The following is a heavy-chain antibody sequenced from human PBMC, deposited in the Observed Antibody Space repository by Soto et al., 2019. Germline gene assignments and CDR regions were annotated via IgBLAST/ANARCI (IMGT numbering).Heavy chain of an antibody. CDR2: IIPIFGTA. Sequence: GASVKVSCKASGGTFSSYAISWVRQAPGQGLEWMGGIIPIFGTANYAQKFQGRVTITADESTSTAYMELSSLRSEDTAVYYCARDSHTYYGSGRTGKFDPWGQGTLVTVSS. J-gene: IGHJ5*02. CDR3: ARDSHTYYGSGRTGKFDP. V-gene: IGHV1-69*13. D-gene: IGHD3-10*01. CDR1: GGTFSSYA.